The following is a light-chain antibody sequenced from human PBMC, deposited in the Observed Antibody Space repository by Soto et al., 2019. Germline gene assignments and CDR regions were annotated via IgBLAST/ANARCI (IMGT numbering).Light chain of an antibody. J-gene: IGLJ3*02. V-gene: IGLV7-43*01. CDR3: LLYHGAAQV. CDR1: TGAVTSDYY. Sequence: QSVVTQEPSLTVSPGGTVTLTCASSTGAVTSDYYPNWLQQKPGQAPRSLIHSTYTRHFWTPARFSGSHLGGKAALTVSDVQPEDEADYYCLLYHGAAQVFGGGTQLTVL. CDR2: STY.